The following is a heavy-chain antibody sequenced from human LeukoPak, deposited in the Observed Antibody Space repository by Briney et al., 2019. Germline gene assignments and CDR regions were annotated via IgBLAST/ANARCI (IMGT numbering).Heavy chain of an antibody. CDR3: AKTGYGDYVSIDWFDP. J-gene: IGHJ5*02. CDR1: GFTFSTYW. V-gene: IGHV3-74*01. D-gene: IGHD4-17*01. CDR2: ISSDASIT. Sequence: GGSLRLSCAASGFTFSTYWMHWVRQDPGKGLVWVSRISSDASITSYADPVKGRFTISRDNAKNTLYLQMNSLRAEDTAVYYCAKTGYGDYVSIDWFDPWGQGTLVTVSS.